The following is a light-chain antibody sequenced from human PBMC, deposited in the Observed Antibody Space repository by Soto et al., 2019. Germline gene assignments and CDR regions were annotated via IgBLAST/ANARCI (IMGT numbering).Light chain of an antibody. J-gene: IGKJ4*01. CDR3: QQYSKWPPLT. CDR1: QGISNS. Sequence: IVLTQSPVTLSVSPGERATLSCRASQGISNSLAWYQQKPGQAPRLLIYGASTRATGIPARFSGSGSGTEFTLTISSLQSEDFVVYYCQQYSKWPPLTFGGGTKVEIQ. CDR2: GAS. V-gene: IGKV3-15*01.